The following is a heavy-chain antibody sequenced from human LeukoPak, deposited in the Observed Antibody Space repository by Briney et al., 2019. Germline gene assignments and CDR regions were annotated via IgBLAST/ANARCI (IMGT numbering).Heavy chain of an antibody. CDR2: IIPIFGTA. Sequence: ASVKVSCKASGGTFSSYAISWVRQAPGQGLEWMGGIIPIFGTANYAQKFQGRVTITADESTSTAYMELRSLRSDDTAVYYCARVGPHRKMATTRYHFDYWGQGTLVTVSS. D-gene: IGHD5-24*01. CDR3: ARVGPHRKMATTRYHFDY. V-gene: IGHV1-69*13. J-gene: IGHJ4*02. CDR1: GGTFSSYA.